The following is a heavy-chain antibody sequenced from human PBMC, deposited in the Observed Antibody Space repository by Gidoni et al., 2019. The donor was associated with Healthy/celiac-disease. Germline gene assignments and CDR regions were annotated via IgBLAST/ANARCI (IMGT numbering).Heavy chain of an antibody. CDR1: GYTFTSSY. CDR3: ARGSYMVVGPAAMGGYCDY. CDR2: IHPGGGST. Sequence: HVQLVQSGAEVRKPGASVRVSCKASGYTFTSSYLHWVRQAPGQGLGWRGIIHPGGGSTSEEQKFQGRGTRNRDTSSSTGYMEVSSLRAEETAVYYCARGSYMVVGPAAMGGYCDYWGEGTLVTVSS. J-gene: IGHJ4*02. V-gene: IGHV1-46*01. D-gene: IGHD2-2*01.